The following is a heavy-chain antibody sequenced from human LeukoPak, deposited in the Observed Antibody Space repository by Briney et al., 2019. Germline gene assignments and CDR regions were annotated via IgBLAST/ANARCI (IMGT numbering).Heavy chain of an antibody. CDR3: ARGGQLAYGMDV. Sequence: SGTLSLTCAVSGGSISSSNWWSWVRQPPGKGLEWIGEINHSGSTNYNPSLKSRVTISVDTSKNQFSLKLSSVTAADTAVYYCARGGQLAYGMDVWGQGTTVTVSS. D-gene: IGHD6-13*01. CDR2: INHSGST. J-gene: IGHJ6*02. V-gene: IGHV4-4*02. CDR1: GGSISSSNW.